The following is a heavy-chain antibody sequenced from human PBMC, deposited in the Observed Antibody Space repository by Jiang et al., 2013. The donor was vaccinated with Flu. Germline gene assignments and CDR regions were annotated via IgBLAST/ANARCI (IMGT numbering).Heavy chain of an antibody. V-gene: IGHV1-69-2*01. J-gene: IGHJ3*02. D-gene: IGHD5-24*01. CDR3: ATDPDVEIATIGAFPI. Sequence: SGAEVKKPGATVKISCKVSGNSFIDYYIHWVQQVPGRGLEWMGLVDPQDGETIYAEKFQGRVTFSADTSTGKAYMELSSLRSEDTAVYYCATDPDVEIATIGAFPIWGQGTMVTVSS. CDR1: GNSFIDYY. CDR2: VDPQDGET.